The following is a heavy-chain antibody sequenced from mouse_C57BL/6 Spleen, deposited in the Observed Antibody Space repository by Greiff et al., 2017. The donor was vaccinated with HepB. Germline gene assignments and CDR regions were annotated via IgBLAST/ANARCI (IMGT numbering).Heavy chain of an antibody. Sequence: QVQLQQSGPELVKPGASVKISCKASGYSFTSYYIHWVKQRPGQGLEWIGWIYPGSGNTKYNEKFKGKATLTADTSSSTAYIQLSSLTSEDSAVYYCARSPSSYFDYWGQGTTLTVSS. CDR3: ARSPSSYFDY. CDR2: IYPGSGNT. CDR1: GYSFTSYY. D-gene: IGHD3-1*01. V-gene: IGHV1-66*01. J-gene: IGHJ2*01.